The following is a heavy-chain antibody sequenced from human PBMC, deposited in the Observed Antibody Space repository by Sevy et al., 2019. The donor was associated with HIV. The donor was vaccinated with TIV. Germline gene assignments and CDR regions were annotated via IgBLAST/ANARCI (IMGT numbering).Heavy chain of an antibody. CDR1: GDSVSSNRAA. CDR2: TFYRSKWYS. D-gene: IGHD2-2*01. Sequence: SQTLSLTCAISGDSVSSNRAAWNWIRQSPSRGLEWLGRTFYRSKWYSDYAVSLISRINISADTSKNQFSLQLKSVTPEDTAVYYCARDKSSVGSNWDTVVPAHYGMDVWGQGTTVTVSS. V-gene: IGHV6-1*01. J-gene: IGHJ6*02. CDR3: ARDKSSVGSNWDTVVPAHYGMDV.